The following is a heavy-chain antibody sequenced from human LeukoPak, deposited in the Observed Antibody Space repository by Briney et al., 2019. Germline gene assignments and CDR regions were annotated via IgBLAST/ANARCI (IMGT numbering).Heavy chain of an antibody. CDR2: ISGSGGST. J-gene: IGHJ3*02. V-gene: IGHV3-23*01. D-gene: IGHD5-12*01. CDR3: AKDGYSGYDARGDAFDI. Sequence: GGSLRLSCAASGFTFSSYAMSWVRQAPGNGLEWVSAISGSGGSTYYADSVKGRFTISRDNSKSTLYLQMNSLRAEDTAVYYCAKDGYSGYDARGDAFDIWGQGTMVTVSS. CDR1: GFTFSSYA.